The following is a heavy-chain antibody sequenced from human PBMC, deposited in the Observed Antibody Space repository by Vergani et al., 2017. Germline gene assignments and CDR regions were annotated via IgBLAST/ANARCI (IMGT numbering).Heavy chain of an antibody. CDR2: IYYSGST. J-gene: IGHJ6*02. V-gene: IGHV4-39*07. CDR3: ARDTRVYDILTGYYTSYYYYGMDV. D-gene: IGHD3-9*01. CDR1: GGSISSSSYY. Sequence: QLQLQESGPGLVKPSETLSLTCTVSGGSISSSSYYWGWIRQPPGKGLEWIGSIYYSGSTNYNPSLKSRVTISVDTSKNQFSLKLSSVTAADTAVYYCARDTRVYDILTGYYTSYYYYGMDVWGQGTTVTVSS.